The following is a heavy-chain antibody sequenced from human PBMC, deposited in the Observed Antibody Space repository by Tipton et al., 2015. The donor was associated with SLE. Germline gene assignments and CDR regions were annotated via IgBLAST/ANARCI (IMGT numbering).Heavy chain of an antibody. J-gene: IGHJ4*02. D-gene: IGHD1/OR15-1a*01. CDR3: ARHGEHGDY. CDR1: GGSFNGYY. V-gene: IGHV4-59*08. CDR2: IYYSGST. Sequence: TLSLTCAVYGGSFNGYYWSWIRQPPGKGLEWIGYIYYSGSTNYNPSLKSRVAISVDTSKNQFPLKLSSVTAADTAVYYCARHGEHGDYWGQGTLVTVSS.